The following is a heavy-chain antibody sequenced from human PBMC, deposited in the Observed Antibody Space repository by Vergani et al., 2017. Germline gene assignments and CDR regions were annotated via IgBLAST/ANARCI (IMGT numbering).Heavy chain of an antibody. Sequence: EVQLVESGGGLVQPGRSLRLSCAASGFTFDDYAMHWVRQAPGKGLEWGSGISWNSGSTGYADSVKGRFTISRDNAKKYLYLQMNSLRAEDTALYYCAKDIYDILTSYGMDVWGQGTTVTVSS. V-gene: IGHV3-9*01. J-gene: IGHJ6*02. CDR1: GFTFDDYA. D-gene: IGHD3-9*01. CDR3: AKDIYDILTSYGMDV. CDR2: ISWNSGST.